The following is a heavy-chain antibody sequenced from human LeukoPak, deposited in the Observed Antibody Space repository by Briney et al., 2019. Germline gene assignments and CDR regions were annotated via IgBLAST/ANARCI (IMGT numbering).Heavy chain of an antibody. V-gene: IGHV4-34*01. D-gene: IGHD6-13*01. CDR2: INHSGST. CDR1: GGSFSGYY. CDR3: ARRAGSSWYGNWFDP. J-gene: IGHJ5*02. Sequence: PSENLSLTCAVYGGSFSGYYWSWIRQPPGKGLEWIGEINHSGSTNYNPSLKSRVTISVDTSKNQFSLKLSSVTAADTAVYYCARRAGSSWYGNWFDPWGQGTLVTVSS.